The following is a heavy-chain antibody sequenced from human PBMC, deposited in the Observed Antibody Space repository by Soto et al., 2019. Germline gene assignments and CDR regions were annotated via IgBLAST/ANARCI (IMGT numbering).Heavy chain of an antibody. V-gene: IGHV1-18*01. CDR3: ARDRRSIQNITMIVVVPSY. CDR1: GYTFTRYG. D-gene: IGHD3-22*01. Sequence: ASVKVSCKASGYTFTRYGISWVRQAPGQGLEWMGWISGYNGDTNYARKFQGRVTITRDTSASTAYMELSSLRSEDTAVYYCARDRRSIQNITMIVVVPSYWGQGTLVTVSS. CDR2: ISGYNGDT. J-gene: IGHJ4*02.